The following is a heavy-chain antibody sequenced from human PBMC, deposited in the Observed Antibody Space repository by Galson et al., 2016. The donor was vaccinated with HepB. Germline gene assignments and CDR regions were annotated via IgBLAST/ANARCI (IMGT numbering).Heavy chain of an antibody. CDR2: IYYSGSP. CDR3: AVGVVLVSMDV. Sequence: ETLSLTCTVSFGSIYTYYWSWIRQPPGKGLEWIGTIYYSGSPYYNPSLKSRVTISVDTSKNQLSLQLSSVTAADTAVYYCAVGVVLVSMDVWGQGTTVTVSS. D-gene: IGHD3-3*01. CDR1: FGSIYTYY. J-gene: IGHJ6*02. V-gene: IGHV4-59*04.